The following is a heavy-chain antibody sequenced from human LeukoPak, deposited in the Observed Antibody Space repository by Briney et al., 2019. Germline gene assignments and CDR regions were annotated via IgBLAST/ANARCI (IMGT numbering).Heavy chain of an antibody. CDR3: ASNWGLYYGMDV. D-gene: IGHD7-27*01. V-gene: IGHV1-18*01. CDR2: ISAYNGNT. Sequence: ASVKVSCKASGYTFTSYGISWVRQAPGQGLEWMGWISAYNGNTNYAQKLQGRVTMTTDTFTSTAYMELRSLRSDDTAVYYCASNWGLYYGMDVWGQGTTVTVSS. CDR1: GYTFTSYG. J-gene: IGHJ6*02.